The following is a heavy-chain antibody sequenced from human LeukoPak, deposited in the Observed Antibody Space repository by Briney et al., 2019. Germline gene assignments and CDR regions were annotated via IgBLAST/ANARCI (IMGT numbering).Heavy chain of an antibody. J-gene: IGHJ4*02. CDR2: ISSDGGST. D-gene: IGHD3-10*01. CDR1: GFTLSSYA. Sequence: GGSLRLSCAASGFTLSSYAMHWVRQAPGKGLEYVSAISSDGGSTYYANSVKGRLTVSRDNSKNTLYLQMGSLRAEDMAVYYCARVTGPRGGRPEYWGQGTLVTVSS. V-gene: IGHV3-64*01. CDR3: ARVTGPRGGRPEY.